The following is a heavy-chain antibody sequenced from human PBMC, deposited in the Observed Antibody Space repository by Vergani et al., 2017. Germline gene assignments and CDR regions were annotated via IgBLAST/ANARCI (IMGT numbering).Heavy chain of an antibody. D-gene: IGHD1-20*01. J-gene: IGHJ6*02. CDR1: GGSISSSNW. V-gene: IGHV4-4*02. CDR2: IYHSGST. Sequence: QVQLQESGPGLVKPSGTLSLTCAVSGGSISSSNWWRWVRQPPGKGLEWIGEIYHSGSTNYNPSLKSRVTISVDKSKNQFSRKLSSVTAADTAVYYCARFLTGTTIYYYYGMDVWGQGTTVTVSS. CDR3: ARFLTGTTIYYYYGMDV.